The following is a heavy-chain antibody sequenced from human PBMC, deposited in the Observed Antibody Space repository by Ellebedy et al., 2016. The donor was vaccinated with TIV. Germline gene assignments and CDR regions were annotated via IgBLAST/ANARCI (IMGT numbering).Heavy chain of an antibody. J-gene: IGHJ4*02. CDR1: GFSISNTW. Sequence: GESLKISCAASGFSISNTWMNWVRQAPGKGLEWVSSISNSGGSTSYADSVKGRFTISRDTSKNTLNLQMDRLRADDTAIYYCARTSSSGGFDYWGQGTLVTVSS. CDR2: ISNSGGST. D-gene: IGHD1-26*01. V-gene: IGHV3-53*01. CDR3: ARTSSSGGFDY.